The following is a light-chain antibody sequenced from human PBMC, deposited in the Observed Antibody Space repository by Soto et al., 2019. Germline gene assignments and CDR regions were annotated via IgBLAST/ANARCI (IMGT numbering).Light chain of an antibody. V-gene: IGKV1-33*01. CDR2: DAS. CDR3: QQYDNLRVFT. Sequence: DIQMTQAPSSLSASVGDRVTITCQASQDISNYLNWYQQKPGKAPKLLIYDASNLETGVPSRFSGSGSGTDFTFTISSLQPDDIATYYCQQYDNLRVFTFGPGTKVDIK. J-gene: IGKJ3*01. CDR1: QDISNY.